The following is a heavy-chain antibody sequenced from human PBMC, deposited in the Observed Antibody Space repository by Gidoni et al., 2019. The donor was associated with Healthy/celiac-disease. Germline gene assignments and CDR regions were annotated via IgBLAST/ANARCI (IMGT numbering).Heavy chain of an antibody. V-gene: IGHV2-5*02. J-gene: IGHJ4*02. CDR3: AHTAALDEMATITGYFDY. CDR2: IYWDDDK. Sequence: QITLKESGPTLVKPTQTLTLTCTFSGFSLSTSGVGVGWLRQPPGKALEWLARIYWDDDKRYSPSLKSRLTITKDTSKNQVVLTMTNMDPVDTATDYCAHTAALDEMATITGYFDYWGQGTLVTVSS. CDR1: GFSLSTSGVG. D-gene: IGHD5-12*01.